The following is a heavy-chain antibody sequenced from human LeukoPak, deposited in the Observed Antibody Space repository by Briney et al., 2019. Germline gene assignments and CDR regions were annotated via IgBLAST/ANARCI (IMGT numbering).Heavy chain of an antibody. V-gene: IGHV3-7*05. CDR2: IKQDGSEK. CDR3: AREIAGIDY. CDR1: GFTFSSYS. Sequence: GGSLRLSCAASGFTFSSYSMNWVRQAPGKGLEWVANIKQDGSEKYYVDSVKGRFTISRDNAKNSLYLQMNSLRAEDTAVYYCAREIAGIDYWGQGTLVTVSS. D-gene: IGHD2-21*01. J-gene: IGHJ4*02.